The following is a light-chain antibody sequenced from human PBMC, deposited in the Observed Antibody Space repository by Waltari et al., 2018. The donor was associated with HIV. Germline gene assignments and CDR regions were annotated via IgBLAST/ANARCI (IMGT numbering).Light chain of an antibody. CDR1: QSIGGN. CDR2: GAS. J-gene: IGKJ2*01. V-gene: IGKV3-15*01. Sequence: EIVMTQSPAILPVSPGQRATLSCRASQSIGGNLAWYQQKPGQAPRLLIYGASTRATGIPARFSGSGSGTEFTLTISSLQSEDFAVYYCQQYNNWPPYTFGQGTKLEIK. CDR3: QQYNNWPPYT.